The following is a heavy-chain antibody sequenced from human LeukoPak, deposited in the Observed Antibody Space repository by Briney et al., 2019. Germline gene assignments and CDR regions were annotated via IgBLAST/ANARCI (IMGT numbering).Heavy chain of an antibody. CDR1: GFTFSSYA. CDR3: AKGSLGSWYYFDY. CDR2: IGGSGGST. Sequence: PGGSLRLSCAASGFTFSSYAMSWVRQAPGKGLEWVSAIGGSGGSTYYADSVKGRFTISRDNSKNTLYPQMNSLRAEDTAVYYCAKGSLGSWYYFDYWGQGTLVTVSS. D-gene: IGHD6-13*01. J-gene: IGHJ4*02. V-gene: IGHV3-23*01.